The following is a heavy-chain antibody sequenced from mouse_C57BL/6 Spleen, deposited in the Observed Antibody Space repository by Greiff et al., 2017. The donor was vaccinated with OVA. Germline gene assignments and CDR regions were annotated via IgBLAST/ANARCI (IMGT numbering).Heavy chain of an antibody. J-gene: IGHJ4*01. CDR2: IDPSDSET. V-gene: IGHV1-52*01. CDR3: AREEGYYAMDY. CDR1: GYTFTSYW. Sequence: QVQLQQPGAELVRPGSSVKLSCKASGYTFTSYWMHWVKQRPIQGLEWIGNIDPSDSETHYNQKFKDKATLTVVKSSSTAYMQLSSLTSEDSAVYYCAREEGYYAMDYWGQGTSGTVSS.